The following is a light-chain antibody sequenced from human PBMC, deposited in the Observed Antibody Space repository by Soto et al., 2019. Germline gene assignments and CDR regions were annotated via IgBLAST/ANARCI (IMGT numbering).Light chain of an antibody. CDR3: CSYAGRYTYV. CDR1: SSDVGGYNY. J-gene: IGLJ1*01. CDR2: DVS. Sequence: QSVLTQPRSVSGSPGQSVTISCTGTSSDVGGYNYVSWYQQHPGKAPKLMIYDVSKRPSGVPDRFSGSKSGNTASLTISGLQDEDEADSSCCSYAGRYTYVFGTGTKVTV. V-gene: IGLV2-11*01.